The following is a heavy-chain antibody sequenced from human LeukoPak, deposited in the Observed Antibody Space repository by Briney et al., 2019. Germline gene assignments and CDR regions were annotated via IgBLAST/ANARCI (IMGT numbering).Heavy chain of an antibody. D-gene: IGHD6-6*01. J-gene: IGHJ4*02. CDR2: IYYSGST. CDR1: GGSISSYY. V-gene: IGHV4-59*12. CDR3: ARLYSSSSF. Sequence: SETLSLTCTVSGGSISSYYWSWIRQPPGKGLEWIGYIYYSGSTNYNPSLKSRVTISVDTSKNQFSLKLSSVTAADTAVYYCARLYSSSSFWGQGTLVTVSS.